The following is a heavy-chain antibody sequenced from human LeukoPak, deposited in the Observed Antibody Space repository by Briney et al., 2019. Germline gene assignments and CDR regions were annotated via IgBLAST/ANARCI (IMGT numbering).Heavy chain of an antibody. D-gene: IGHD4-23*01. CDR1: GFTISSYW. J-gene: IGHJ3*02. CDR2: IKQDGSEK. CDR3: ARLDYGGNDAFDI. Sequence: GGSLRLSCAVSGFTISSYWMTWVRQAPGKGLEWVADIKQDGSEKYHVDPVKGRFTISRDNAKNSLDLQMNRLRAEDTAVYYCARLDYGGNDAFDIWGQGTMVTVSS. V-gene: IGHV3-7*03.